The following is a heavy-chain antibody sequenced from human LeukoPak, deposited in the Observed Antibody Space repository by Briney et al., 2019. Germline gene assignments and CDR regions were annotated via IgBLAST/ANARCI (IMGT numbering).Heavy chain of an antibody. D-gene: IGHD2-2*01. V-gene: IGHV3-23*01. CDR3: AKSGTYCSSTSCYGNYYYYYMGV. CDR1: GFTFSSYA. CDR2: VSGSGDGT. Sequence: GRSLRLSCAPSGFTFSSYAVSGERQAPGWGLERVLAVSGSGDGTYYADSGKGRFSISRDNSKHTQYMQMNSLRAEDTAVYYCAKSGTYCSSTSCYGNYYYYYMGVWGKGTTVTVSS. J-gene: IGHJ6*03.